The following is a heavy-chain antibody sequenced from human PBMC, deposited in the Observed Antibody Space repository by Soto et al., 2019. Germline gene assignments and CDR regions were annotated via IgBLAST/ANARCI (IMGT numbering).Heavy chain of an antibody. CDR2: IFHTGST. D-gene: IGHD1-26*01. CDR1: GGSISSSSYY. CDR3: ARRRIVVTTNFDY. Sequence: KTSETLSLTCKVSGGSISSSSYYWGWIRQPPGKGLEWIGHIFHTGSTYYNPSLKSRVTISVDTSKNQFSLKLSSVTATDTAVYYCARRRIVVTTNFDYWGQGTLVTVSS. J-gene: IGHJ4*02. V-gene: IGHV4-39*01.